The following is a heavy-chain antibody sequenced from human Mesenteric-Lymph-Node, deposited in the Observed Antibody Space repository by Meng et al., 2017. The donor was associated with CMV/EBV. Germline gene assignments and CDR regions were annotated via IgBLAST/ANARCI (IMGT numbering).Heavy chain of an antibody. CDR3: AKVIRWDSKADY. D-gene: IGHD4-11*01. Sequence: GGSLRLSCAASGFTFSTYAMNWVRQAPGKGLEWVSTIDDSGGSPYYADSVEGRFTISRDNSRNTVYLLMNSLRAEDTAVYYCAKVIRWDSKADYWGQGTLVTVSS. V-gene: IGHV3-23*01. CDR2: IDDSGGSP. J-gene: IGHJ4*02. CDR1: GFTFSTYA.